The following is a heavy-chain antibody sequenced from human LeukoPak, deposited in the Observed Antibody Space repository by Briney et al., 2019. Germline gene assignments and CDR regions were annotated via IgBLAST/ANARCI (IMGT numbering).Heavy chain of an antibody. CDR2: ISYDGSNK. Sequence: PGRSLRLSCAASGFTFSSYGMHWVRQAPGKGLEWVAVISYDGSNKYYADSVKGRFTISRDNPKNTLYLQMNSLRAEDTAVYYCARVAGISPFDYWGQGTLVTVSS. V-gene: IGHV3-30*03. CDR1: GFTFSSYG. D-gene: IGHD6-13*01. J-gene: IGHJ4*02. CDR3: ARVAGISPFDY.